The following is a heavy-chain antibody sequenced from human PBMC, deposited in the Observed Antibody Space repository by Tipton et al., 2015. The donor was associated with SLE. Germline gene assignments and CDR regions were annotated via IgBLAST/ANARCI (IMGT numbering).Heavy chain of an antibody. Sequence: TLSLTCAVSGYSFSSGYYWGWIRQPPGKGLEWIGSIYHSGSTHYNPFLKCRFIIPVDTSKNQFSLKLSSVTAADTAVYYCARDRAAAGTYCFGYWGQGTLVTVSS. V-gene: IGHV4-38-2*01. CDR3: ARDRAAAGTYCFGY. CDR2: IYHSGST. J-gene: IGHJ4*02. CDR1: GYSFSSGYY. D-gene: IGHD6-13*01.